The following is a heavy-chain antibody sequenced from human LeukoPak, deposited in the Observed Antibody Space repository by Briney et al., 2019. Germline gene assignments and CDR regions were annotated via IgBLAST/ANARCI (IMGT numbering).Heavy chain of an antibody. V-gene: IGHV3-11*06. D-gene: IGHD5-12*01. CDR1: GFPFSDYY. J-gene: IGHJ4*02. Sequence: GGALRLSCAASGFPFSDYYMSWIRQAPGKGPEWVSYISNSNSLTNYADSVKGRFTISRDNSKNTLYLQMNSLRAEDTAVYYCARSGGGYEPLDYWGQGTLVTVSS. CDR2: ISNSNSLT. CDR3: ARSGGGYEPLDY.